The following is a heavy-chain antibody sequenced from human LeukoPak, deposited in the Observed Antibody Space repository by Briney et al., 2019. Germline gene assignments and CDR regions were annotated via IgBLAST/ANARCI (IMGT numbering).Heavy chain of an antibody. Sequence: GEPLKISCKGSGYSFTSYWSGWVRQMPGKGLEWMGIIYTGDSDTRCGPSFQGQATISADKSISTAYLQWSSLKASDTAMYYCARRDYGGNSECRYWGQGTLVTVSS. CDR3: ARRDYGGNSECRY. D-gene: IGHD4-23*01. CDR1: GYSFTSYW. CDR2: IYTGDSDT. J-gene: IGHJ4*02. V-gene: IGHV5-51*01.